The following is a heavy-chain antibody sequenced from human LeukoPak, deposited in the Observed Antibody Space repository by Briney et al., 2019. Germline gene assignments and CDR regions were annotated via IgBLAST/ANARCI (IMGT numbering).Heavy chain of an antibody. Sequence: SETLSLTCTVSGGSISSYYWSWIRQPPGKGLEWIGYIYYSGSTNYNPSLKSRVTISVDTSKNQFSLKLSSVTAADTAVYYCARGDPSVPDAFDIWGQGTMVTVSS. CDR1: GGSISSYY. D-gene: IGHD3-10*01. V-gene: IGHV4-59*01. CDR2: IYYSGST. J-gene: IGHJ3*02. CDR3: ARGDPSVPDAFDI.